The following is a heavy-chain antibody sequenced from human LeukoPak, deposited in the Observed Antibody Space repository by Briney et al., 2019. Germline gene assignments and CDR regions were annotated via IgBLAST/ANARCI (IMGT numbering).Heavy chain of an antibody. J-gene: IGHJ6*03. Sequence: GASVKVSCKASGGTFSSYAISWVRQAPGQGLEWMGGIIPIFGTANYAQKFQGRVTITADESTSTAYMELSSLRSEDTAVYYCARDTAVTTASHYYYMDVWGKGTTVTVSS. V-gene: IGHV1-69*13. D-gene: IGHD4-11*01. CDR3: ARDTAVTTASHYYYMDV. CDR2: IIPIFGTA. CDR1: GGTFSSYA.